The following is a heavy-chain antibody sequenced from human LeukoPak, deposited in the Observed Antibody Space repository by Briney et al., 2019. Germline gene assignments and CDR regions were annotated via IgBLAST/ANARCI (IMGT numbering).Heavy chain of an antibody. CDR1: GGSISSYY. Sequence: SETLSLTRTVSGGSISSYYWSWVRQPPGKGPEWIGDIYYSGSADYTPSLKSRVTISVDTSKNQFYLKLTSLTAADTATYYCARVGRGTPSWFDPWGQGTLVTVSS. CDR2: IYYSGSA. V-gene: IGHV4-59*01. J-gene: IGHJ5*02. CDR3: ARVGRGTPSWFDP. D-gene: IGHD2-15*01.